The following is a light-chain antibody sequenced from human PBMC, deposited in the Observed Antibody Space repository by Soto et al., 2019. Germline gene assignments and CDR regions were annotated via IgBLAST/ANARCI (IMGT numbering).Light chain of an antibody. CDR1: SSNIGTNT. CDR3: AAWDVSLVV. CDR2: SDN. V-gene: IGLV1-44*01. J-gene: IGLJ2*01. Sequence: QAVVTQPPSASGTPGQRVTIPCSGSSSNIGTNTVIWYQQLPGAAPKLLIYSDNQRPSGVPDRFAGSKSGTSASLAISGLQSEDEADYYCAAWDVSLVVFGGGTKLTVL.